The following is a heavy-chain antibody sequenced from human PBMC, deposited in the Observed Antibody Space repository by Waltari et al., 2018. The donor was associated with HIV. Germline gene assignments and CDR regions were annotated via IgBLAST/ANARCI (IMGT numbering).Heavy chain of an antibody. J-gene: IGHJ5*02. D-gene: IGHD5-18*01. CDR3: VRDDPGYGPIDH. CDR1: GVAYRPYS. V-gene: IGHV3-21*04. CDR2: IRRATNEK. Sequence: LVESVGGVVKTGASLRLTWDASGVAYRPYSFNCVRQSPQRGLEWVASIRRATNEKFYLDSVGGRFVISRDDSESSVHLQMDSVKKEDTGKYFCVRDDPGYGPIDHWGRGTLVTV.